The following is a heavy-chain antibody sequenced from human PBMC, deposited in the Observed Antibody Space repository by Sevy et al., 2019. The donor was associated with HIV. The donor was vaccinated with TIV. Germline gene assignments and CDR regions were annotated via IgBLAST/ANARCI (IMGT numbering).Heavy chain of an antibody. CDR1: GFTFSYYA. V-gene: IGHV3-30-3*01. D-gene: IGHD3-22*01. CDR3: ARDRGYYDSSGFYSRYYFDY. Sequence: GGSLRLSCAASGFTFSYYAMHWVRQAPGKGLEWVAVISYDGTNKHYAESVKGRFTISRDNSKNTLYLQMNSLRAEDTAVYYSARDRGYYDSSGFYSRYYFDYWGQGTLVTVSS. J-gene: IGHJ4*02. CDR2: ISYDGTNK.